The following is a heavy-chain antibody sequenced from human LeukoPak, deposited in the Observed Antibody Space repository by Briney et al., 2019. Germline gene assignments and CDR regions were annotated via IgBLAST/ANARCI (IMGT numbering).Heavy chain of an antibody. CDR3: ARGTVTMVDY. Sequence: GGSLRLSCAASGFTFSSNYMSWVRQAPGRGLEWVSVIYSGGSTYYADSVKGRFTISRDNSKNTLFLQMNSLRAGDTAVYYCARGTVTMVDYWGQGTLVTVSS. CDR1: GFTFSSNY. CDR2: IYSGGST. J-gene: IGHJ4*02. V-gene: IGHV3-66*01. D-gene: IGHD3-10*01.